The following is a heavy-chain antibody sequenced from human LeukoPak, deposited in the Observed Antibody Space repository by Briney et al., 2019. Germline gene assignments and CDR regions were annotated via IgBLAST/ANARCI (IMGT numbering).Heavy chain of an antibody. J-gene: IGHJ5*02. CDR3: AITTVTTRWFDP. Sequence: ASVKVSCKASGGTFSSYAISWVRQAPGQGLEWMGWINPNSGGTNYAQKFQGWVTMTRDTSISTAYMELSRLRSDDTAVYYCAITTVTTRWFDPWGQGTLVTVSS. CDR1: GGTFSSYA. D-gene: IGHD4-17*01. V-gene: IGHV1-2*04. CDR2: INPNSGGT.